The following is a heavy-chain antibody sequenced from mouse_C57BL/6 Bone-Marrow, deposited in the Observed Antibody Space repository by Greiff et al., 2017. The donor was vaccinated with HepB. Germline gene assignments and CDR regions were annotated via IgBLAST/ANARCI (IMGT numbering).Heavy chain of an antibody. CDR1: GYTFTDSY. D-gene: IGHD2-4*01. CDR3: ARWGDYDVFDY. J-gene: IGHJ2*01. Sequence: EVQLQQSGPVLVKPGASVKMSCKASGYTFTDSYMNWVKQSHGKSLEWIGVINPYNGGTSYNQKFKGKATLTVDKSSSTAYMELKSLTSEDSAVYYCARWGDYDVFDYWGQGTTLTVSS. CDR2: INPYNGGT. V-gene: IGHV1-19*01.